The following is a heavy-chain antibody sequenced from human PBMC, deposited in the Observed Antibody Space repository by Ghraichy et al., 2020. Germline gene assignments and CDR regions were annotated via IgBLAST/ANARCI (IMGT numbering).Heavy chain of an antibody. CDR2: ITWNSGTI. J-gene: IGHJ6*03. D-gene: IGHD5-18*01. CDR1: GFTFEDSA. Sequence: GGSLRLSCAASGFTFEDSAMHWVRQAPGMGLEWVSSITWNSGTIAYADSVKGRFTISRENAKNSLYLQMNSLRPEDTALYFCAKCLGGYRYNSLEESNMHVWGKGTTVTVSS. CDR3: AKCLGGYRYNSLEESNMHV. V-gene: IGHV3-9*01.